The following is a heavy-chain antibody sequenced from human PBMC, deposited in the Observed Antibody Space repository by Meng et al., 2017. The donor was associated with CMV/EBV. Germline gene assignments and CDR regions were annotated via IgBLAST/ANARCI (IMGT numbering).Heavy chain of an antibody. V-gene: IGHV4-39*01. CDR1: GGSISSSSYY. CDR3: ARAYRDGYNFGFDY. D-gene: IGHD5-24*01. Sequence: SETLSLTCTVSGGSISSSSYYWGWIRQPPGKGLEWIGSIYYSGSTYYNPSLKSRVTISVDTSKNQFSLKLSSVTAADTAVYYCARAYRDGYNFGFDYWGQGTLVTVSS. CDR2: IYYSGST. J-gene: IGHJ4*02.